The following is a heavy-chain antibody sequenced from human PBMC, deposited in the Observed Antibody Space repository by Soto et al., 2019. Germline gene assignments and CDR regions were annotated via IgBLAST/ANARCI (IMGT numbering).Heavy chain of an antibody. CDR2: ISAYNGST. J-gene: IGHJ5*02. D-gene: IGHD6-13*01. Sequence: QVLLVQSGAEVKKPGASVKVACKASGYTFTNYGITWVRQAPGQGLEWMGWISAYNGSTNYAQKLQGRVTMTTDTSTSTDYMELRSLRSDDTAVYYCAREALAAAGSRARWFDPWGQGTLVTVSS. CDR3: AREALAAAGSRARWFDP. V-gene: IGHV1-18*04. CDR1: GYTFTNYG.